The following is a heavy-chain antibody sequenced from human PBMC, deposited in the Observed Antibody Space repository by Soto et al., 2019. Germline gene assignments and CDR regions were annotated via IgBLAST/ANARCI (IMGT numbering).Heavy chain of an antibody. CDR2: IYYSGST. J-gene: IGHJ6*03. CDR1: GGSISSGGYY. Sequence: SETLSLTCTVSGGSISSGGYYWSWIRQHPGKGLEWIGYIYYSGSTYYNPSLKSRVTISVDTSKNQFSLKLSSVTAADTAVYYCARAPPVPAASPYYYYMDVWGKGTTVTVSS. V-gene: IGHV4-31*03. CDR3: ARAPPVPAASPYYYYMDV. D-gene: IGHD2-2*01.